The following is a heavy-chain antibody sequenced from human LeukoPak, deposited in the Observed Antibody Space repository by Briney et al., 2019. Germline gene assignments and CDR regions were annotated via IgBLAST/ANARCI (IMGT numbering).Heavy chain of an antibody. D-gene: IGHD2-15*01. CDR1: GFTFSSYA. V-gene: IGHV3-23*01. Sequence: GGSLRLSCAASGFTFSSYAMSWVRQAPGKGLEWVSAISGSGGSTYYADSVKGRFTISRDNSKNTLYLQMNSLRAEDTAVYYCAKAVEVVAALLPPGGAYYFDYWGQGTLVTVSS. CDR2: ISGSGGST. CDR3: AKAVEVVAALLPPGGAYYFDY. J-gene: IGHJ4*02.